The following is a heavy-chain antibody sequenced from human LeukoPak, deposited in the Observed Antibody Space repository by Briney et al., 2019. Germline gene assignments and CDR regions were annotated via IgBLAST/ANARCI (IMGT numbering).Heavy chain of an antibody. Sequence: QSGGSLRLSCAASGFTFSSYGMHWVRQAPGKGLEWVAVISYDGSNKYYADSVKGRFTISRDNSKNTLYLQMNSLRAEDTAVYYCARVEGIGRKKPVWWLRSAYFDYWGQGTLVTVSS. CDR3: ARVEGIGRKKPVWWLRSAYFDY. J-gene: IGHJ4*02. CDR1: GFTFSSYG. V-gene: IGHV3-30*03. D-gene: IGHD5-12*01. CDR2: ISYDGSNK.